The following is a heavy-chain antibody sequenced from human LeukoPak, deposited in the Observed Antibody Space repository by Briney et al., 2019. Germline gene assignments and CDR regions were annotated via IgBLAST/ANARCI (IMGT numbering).Heavy chain of an antibody. CDR2: INWNGGST. D-gene: IGHD6-13*01. Sequence: GGSLRLSCAASGFTFDDYAMSWVRQAPGKGLEWVSGINWNGGSTGYANSVKGRFTISRDNSKNTLYLQMGSLRAEDVAVYYCARASHAADYYYYYYMDVWGKGTTVTVSS. CDR1: GFTFDDYA. V-gene: IGHV3-20*04. CDR3: ARASHAADYYYYYYMDV. J-gene: IGHJ6*03.